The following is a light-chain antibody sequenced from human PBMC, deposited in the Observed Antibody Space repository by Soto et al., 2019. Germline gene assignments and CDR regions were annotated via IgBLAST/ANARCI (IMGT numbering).Light chain of an antibody. CDR1: KSDIGVYDF. CDR3: KSYADSNTYV. CDR2: EVV. Sequence: QSALTQPPSASGSPGRSVTISCTGTKSDIGVYDFVSWYQHHPGKAPRLIIYEVVQRPSGVPDRFSGSKSGNTASLTVSGLQAADEADYFCKSYADSNTYVFGSGTKVTVL. J-gene: IGLJ1*01. V-gene: IGLV2-8*01.